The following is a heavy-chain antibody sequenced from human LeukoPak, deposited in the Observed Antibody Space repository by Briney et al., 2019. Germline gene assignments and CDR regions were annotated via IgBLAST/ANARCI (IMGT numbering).Heavy chain of an antibody. J-gene: IGHJ4*02. CDR3: AKGIDSTGYYPFDY. D-gene: IGHD3-22*01. Sequence: GGSLRLSCAASVFIFNNYAMSWVRQAPGKGLEWVSAISESGGETYHADSVKGRFTISRDTPKSTLYLQLNSLRAEDTAIYYCAKGIDSTGYYPFDYWGQGTLVTVSS. CDR1: VFIFNNYA. V-gene: IGHV3-23*01. CDR2: ISESGGET.